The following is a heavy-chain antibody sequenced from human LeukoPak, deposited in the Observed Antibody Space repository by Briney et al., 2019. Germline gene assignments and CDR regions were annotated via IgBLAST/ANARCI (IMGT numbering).Heavy chain of an antibody. CDR1: GGSISSYY. CDR3: ARVYSSPYYYYYMDV. D-gene: IGHD6-13*01. V-gene: IGHV4-4*07. J-gene: IGHJ6*03. Sequence: SETLSLTCTVSGGSISSYYWSWIRQPAGKGLEWIGRIYTSGSTNYNPSLKSRVTISVDTSKNQFSLKLSSVTAADTAVYYCARVYSSPYYYYYMDVWGKGTAVTISS. CDR2: IYTSGST.